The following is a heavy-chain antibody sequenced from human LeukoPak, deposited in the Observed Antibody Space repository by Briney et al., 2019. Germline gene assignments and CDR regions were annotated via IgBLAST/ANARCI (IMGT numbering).Heavy chain of an antibody. J-gene: IGHJ6*02. CDR3: AKENRRGSSGWYGGNYYYGMDV. D-gene: IGHD6-19*01. Sequence: GGSLRLSCADSGFTSDSYAMHWVRQAPGKGLEWVAVISYEGSREYYAESVKGRFTISRDNSKSTLYLHMNSLRAEDTAVYYCAKENRRGSSGWYGGNYYYGMDVWGQGTTVTVSS. CDR2: ISYEGSRE. V-gene: IGHV3-30*18. CDR1: GFTSDSYA.